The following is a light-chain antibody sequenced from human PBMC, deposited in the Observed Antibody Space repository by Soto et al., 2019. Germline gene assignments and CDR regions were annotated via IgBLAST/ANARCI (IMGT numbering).Light chain of an antibody. J-gene: IGLJ1*01. CDR1: SSDVVNDLL. V-gene: IGLV2-23*01. CDR2: EGT. CDR3: CSYAGSYTHV. Sequence: QSALTQPASVSGSPGQSITISCTGTSSDVVNDLLVSWYQQQPGKAPKLMIYEGTKRPAGVSDRFSGSKSGNTASLTISGLQAEDEADYYCCSYAGSYTHVFGTGTKLTVL.